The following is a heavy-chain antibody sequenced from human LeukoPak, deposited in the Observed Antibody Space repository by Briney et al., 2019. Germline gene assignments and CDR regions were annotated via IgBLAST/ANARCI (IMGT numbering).Heavy chain of an antibody. D-gene: IGHD3-22*01. V-gene: IGHV3-30*02. CDR3: AKKWSGDYDSSGVNDAFDI. Sequence: GGSLRLSCAASGITFSNYAMSWVRQAPGKGLEWVAFIRYHGSDKYYADSVKDRFTISRDNSKNTLYLQMNSLRAEDTAVYYCAKKWSGDYDSSGVNDAFDIWGQGTMVTVSS. CDR2: IRYHGSDK. CDR1: GITFSNYA. J-gene: IGHJ3*02.